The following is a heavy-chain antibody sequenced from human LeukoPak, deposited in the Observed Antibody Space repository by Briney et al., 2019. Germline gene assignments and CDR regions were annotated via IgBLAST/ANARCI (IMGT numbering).Heavy chain of an antibody. CDR2: IRYDGSNK. CDR3: AKPHFDS. V-gene: IGHV3-30*02. J-gene: IGHJ4*02. Sequence: GGSLRLSCAASGFTFSNNGMNWVRQAPGKGLEWVTFIRYDGSNKYYAVSVKGRFTISRDNSKNTLYLQMNSLRAEDTAVYYCAKPHFDSWGQGTLVTVSS. CDR1: GFTFSNNG.